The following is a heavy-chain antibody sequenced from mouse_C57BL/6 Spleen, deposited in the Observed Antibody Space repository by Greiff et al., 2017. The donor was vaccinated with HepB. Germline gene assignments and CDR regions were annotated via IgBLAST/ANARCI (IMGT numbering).Heavy chain of an antibody. J-gene: IGHJ4*01. CDR3: ARGGYDYDGYAMDY. CDR2: IYPGGGYT. Sequence: QVHVKQSGAELVRPGTSVKMSCKASGYTFTNYWIGWAKQRPGHGLEWIGDIYPGGGYTNYNEKFKGKATLTADKSSSTAYMQFSSLTSEDSAIYYCARGGYDYDGYAMDYWGQGTSVTVSS. CDR1: GYTFTNYW. V-gene: IGHV1-63*01. D-gene: IGHD2-4*01.